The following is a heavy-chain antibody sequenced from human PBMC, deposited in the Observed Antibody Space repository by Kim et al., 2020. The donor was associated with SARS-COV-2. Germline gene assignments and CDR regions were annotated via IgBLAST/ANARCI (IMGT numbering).Heavy chain of an antibody. D-gene: IGHD2-2*01. CDR3: ARDVTVVVPAAISFYYYGIDV. CDR1: GYTFTSYG. V-gene: IGHV1-18*01. J-gene: IGHJ6*02. Sequence: ASVKVSCKASGYTFTSYGISWVRQAPGQGLEWMGWISAYNGNTNYAQKLQGRVTMTTDTSTSTAYMELRSLRSDDTAVYYCARDVTVVVPAAISFYYYGIDVWGQGTTVTVSS. CDR2: ISAYNGNT.